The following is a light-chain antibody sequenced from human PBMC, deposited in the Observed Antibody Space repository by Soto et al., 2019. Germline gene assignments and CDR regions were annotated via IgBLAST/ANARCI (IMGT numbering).Light chain of an antibody. CDR1: SDDVGAYNS. V-gene: IGLV2-23*01. CDR3: CSSAPESTYV. J-gene: IGLJ1*01. CDR2: KGT. Sequence: QSALAQPASVSGSPGQSITISCTGTSDDVGAYNSVSWYQQLPHKAPQVILYKGTQRPSGVSSRFSGSTSGNAASLTISGLQGDDEADYFCCSSAPESTYVFGTGTKLTVL.